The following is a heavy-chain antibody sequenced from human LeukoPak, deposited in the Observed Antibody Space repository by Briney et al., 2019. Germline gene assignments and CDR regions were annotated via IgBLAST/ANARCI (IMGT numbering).Heavy chain of an antibody. J-gene: IGHJ3*02. V-gene: IGHV4-59*01. Sequence: SETPSLTCTVPGGSLSNSYWSWIRQPPGEGLEWMGYIYYSGSTNYNPSLKSRVTISVDTSKNHFSLKLSSVTAADTALYYCAGSTSAYYFSAFDIWGQGTVVTVSS. CDR3: AGSTSAYYFSAFDI. CDR2: IYYSGST. D-gene: IGHD3-22*01. CDR1: GGSLSNSY.